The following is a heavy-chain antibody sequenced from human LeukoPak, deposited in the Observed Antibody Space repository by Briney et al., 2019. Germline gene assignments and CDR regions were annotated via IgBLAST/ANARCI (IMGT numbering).Heavy chain of an antibody. J-gene: IGHJ3*02. CDR2: INQGGSEK. CDR3: VRDCWGVPHGIDGFDI. D-gene: IGHD7-27*01. V-gene: IGHV3-7*05. CDR1: GFTFRSYW. Sequence: QPGGSLRLSCAVSGFTFRSYWMSWVRQAPGKGLEWVANINQGGSEKKSVDSVKGRFTISRDNAKNSLYLQMNSLRTEDTAVYYCVRDCWGVPHGIDGFDIWGQGTMVTVSS.